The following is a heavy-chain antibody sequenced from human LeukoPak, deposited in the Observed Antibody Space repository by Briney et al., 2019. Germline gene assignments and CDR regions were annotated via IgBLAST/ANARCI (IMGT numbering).Heavy chain of an antibody. J-gene: IGHJ4*02. Sequence: GGSLRLSCAASGFTFSSYWMNWVRQAPGKGLEWVSYISSSSSTIYYADSVKGRFTISRDNAKNSLYLQMNSLRAEDTAVYYCAREMVRGPYYFDYWGQGTLVTVSS. V-gene: IGHV3-48*04. CDR2: ISSSSSTI. CDR1: GFTFSSYW. CDR3: AREMVRGPYYFDY. D-gene: IGHD3-10*01.